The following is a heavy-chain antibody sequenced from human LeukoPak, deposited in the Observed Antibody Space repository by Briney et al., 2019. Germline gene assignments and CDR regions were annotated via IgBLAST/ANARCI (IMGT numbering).Heavy chain of an antibody. V-gene: IGHV4-39*01. Sequence: SETLSLTCTVSGDSINNNNYYWGWIRQPPGKGLEWIGNIYYNGRTYYSPSLKSRGTISVDTSNNQFSLKLRSVTAADTAMYYCARLYGGFDYWGQGTLVTVSS. J-gene: IGHJ4*02. CDR3: ARLYGGFDY. CDR1: GDSINNNNYY. D-gene: IGHD4-23*01. CDR2: IYYNGRT.